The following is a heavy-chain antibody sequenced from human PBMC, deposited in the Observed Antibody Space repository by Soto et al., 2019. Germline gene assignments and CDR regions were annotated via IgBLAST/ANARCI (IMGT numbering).Heavy chain of an antibody. V-gene: IGHV4-59*01. Sequence: SETLSLTCTVSGGSISSYYWSWIRQPPGKGLEWIGHIYYSGSTNYNPYLKSRVTISVDTTKNQFSLKLSTVTAEDTAVYSCARGQLLTWGSGGAFDIWGQGTMVTVSS. CDR1: GGSISSYY. D-gene: IGHD5-18*01. J-gene: IGHJ3*02. CDR3: ARGQLLTWGSGGAFDI. CDR2: IYYSGST.